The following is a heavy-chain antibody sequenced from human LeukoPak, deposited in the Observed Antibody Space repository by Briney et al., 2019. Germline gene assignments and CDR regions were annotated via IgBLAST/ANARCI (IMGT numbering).Heavy chain of an antibody. Sequence: SVKVSCKASGGTFSSYAISWVRQAPGQGLEWMGRIIPIFGTANYAQKFQGRVTITTDESTSTAYMELSSLRSEDTAVYYCARGIRLADRNYYYYYMDVWGKGTTVTVSS. CDR1: GGTFSSYA. J-gene: IGHJ6*03. D-gene: IGHD6-13*01. CDR3: ARGIRLADRNYYYYYMDV. V-gene: IGHV1-69*05. CDR2: IIPIFGTA.